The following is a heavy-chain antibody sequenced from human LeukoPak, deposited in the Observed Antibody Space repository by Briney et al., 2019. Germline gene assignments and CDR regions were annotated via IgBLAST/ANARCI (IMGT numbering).Heavy chain of an antibody. J-gene: IGHJ4*02. Sequence: PGGSLRLSCAASGFTFSSYAMSWVRQAPGKGLEWVSAISGSGGSTYYADSVKGRFTISRGNSKNTLYLQMNSLRAEDTAVYYCAKGHTYYYDSSGHTSNYYFDFWGQGTLVTVSS. CDR1: GFTFSSYA. CDR3: AKGHTYYYDSSGHTSNYYFDF. CDR2: ISGSGGST. D-gene: IGHD3-22*01. V-gene: IGHV3-23*01.